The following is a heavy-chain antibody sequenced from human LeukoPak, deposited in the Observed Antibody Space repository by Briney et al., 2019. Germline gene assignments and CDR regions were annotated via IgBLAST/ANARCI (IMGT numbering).Heavy chain of an antibody. CDR3: TRVQDDY. V-gene: IGHV3-48*02. CDR1: GFTFRSYS. CDR2: ISSSSSII. J-gene: IGHJ4*02. Sequence: GGSLRLSCAASGFTFRSYSMNWVRQAPGKGLEGVSYISSSSSIIYYADSVKGRFTISRDNAKNSLYLQMNSLRDEDTAVYYCTRVQDDYWGQGTLVTVSS.